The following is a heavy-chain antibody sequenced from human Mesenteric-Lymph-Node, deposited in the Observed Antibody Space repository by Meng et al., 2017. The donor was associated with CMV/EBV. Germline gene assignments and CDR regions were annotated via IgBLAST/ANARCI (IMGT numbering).Heavy chain of an antibody. CDR1: GGSISSYY. CDR2: IHYSEST. Sequence: SETLSLTCTVSGGSISSYYWSWVRQPPGKGLEWLGYIHYSESTKYNPSLESRVTMSLDRSRNQFSLRLSSVTAADTAVYFCVRGVSPTEWPLEKWGQGTLVTVSS. V-gene: IGHV4-59*01. D-gene: IGHD3-3*01. J-gene: IGHJ4*02. CDR3: VRGVSPTEWPLEK.